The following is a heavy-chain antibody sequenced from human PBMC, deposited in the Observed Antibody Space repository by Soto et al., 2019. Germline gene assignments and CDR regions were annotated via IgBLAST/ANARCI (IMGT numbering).Heavy chain of an antibody. J-gene: IGHJ4*02. CDR1: GGTFSSYA. D-gene: IGHD6-13*01. V-gene: IGHV1-69*01. CDR3: ATSRSYSSSWYGRDFDY. Sequence: QVQLVQSGAEVKKPGSSVKVSCKASGGTFSSYAITWVRQAPEEGPEWMGGIIPMLGTANYAQRFQGRVTISADESTSTAYMELISLRSEDTAVYYCATSRSYSSSWYGRDFDYWGQGTLVTVSS. CDR2: IIPMLGTA.